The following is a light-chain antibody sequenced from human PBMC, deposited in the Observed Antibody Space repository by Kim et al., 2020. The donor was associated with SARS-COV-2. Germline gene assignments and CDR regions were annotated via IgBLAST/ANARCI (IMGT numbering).Light chain of an antibody. V-gene: IGLV3-21*04. CDR2: YDS. Sequence: SYELTQPPSVPVAPGKTARITCGGNNIGSKSVHWYQQKPGQAPVLVIYYDSDRPSGIPERFSGSNSGNTATLTISRVEAGDEADYYCQVWDSSSDGVFGGGTQLTVL. CDR1: NIGSKS. CDR3: QVWDSSSDGV. J-gene: IGLJ3*02.